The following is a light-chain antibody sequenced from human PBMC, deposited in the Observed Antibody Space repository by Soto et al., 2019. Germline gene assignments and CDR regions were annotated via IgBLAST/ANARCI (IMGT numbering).Light chain of an antibody. CDR1: QSDSRW. Sequence: DIQMTQSPSTLSAYVGDRVTIACRASQSDSRWLAWYQQKPGKAPNLLIYDASTLQSGVPPRFSGSGSGTEFTLTVSSLQPDDFATYYCQQYSRYWTFGQGTKVDIK. J-gene: IGKJ1*01. CDR2: DAS. V-gene: IGKV1-5*01. CDR3: QQYSRYWT.